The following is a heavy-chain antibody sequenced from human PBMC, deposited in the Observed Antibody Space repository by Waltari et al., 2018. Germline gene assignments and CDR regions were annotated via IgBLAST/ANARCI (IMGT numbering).Heavy chain of an antibody. D-gene: IGHD3-10*01. Sequence: EVHLVQSGGGLVQPGGSLRLSCAASGFNFSSYSMDGFRQAPGKGREWVSYISSRSSTVYYADSVKGRFTISRDNAKNSLYLQMNSLRAEDTAVYYCAREYYTHFDYWGQGTLVTVSS. V-gene: IGHV3-48*01. CDR3: AREYYTHFDY. CDR2: ISSRSSTV. CDR1: GFNFSSYS. J-gene: IGHJ4*02.